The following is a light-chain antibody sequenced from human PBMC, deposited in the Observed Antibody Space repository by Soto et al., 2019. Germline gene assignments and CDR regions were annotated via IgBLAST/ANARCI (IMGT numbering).Light chain of an antibody. Sequence: QSVLTQPPSVSAAPGQRVTISCSGSSSNIGGNSVSWYQQLPGTAPKLLIYDDDKRPSGIPDRFSGSESGTSATLGITGFQTGDEADYYCGSWDNSLSAYVFGTGTKVTVL. J-gene: IGLJ1*01. CDR1: SSNIGGNS. CDR3: GSWDNSLSAYV. V-gene: IGLV1-51*01. CDR2: DDD.